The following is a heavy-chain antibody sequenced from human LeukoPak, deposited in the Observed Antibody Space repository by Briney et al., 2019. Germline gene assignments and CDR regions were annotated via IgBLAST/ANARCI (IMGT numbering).Heavy chain of an antibody. Sequence: ASVKVSCKASGYTFSSSGISWVRQAPGQGLEWMGWISPYNDDTRYEQTLRGRVTMTTDTSTSTVYMELRSVRSDDTAVYYCARSGSGYNPIDFWGQGTRVTVSS. J-gene: IGHJ4*02. CDR2: ISPYNDDT. D-gene: IGHD5-12*01. V-gene: IGHV1-18*01. CDR1: GYTFSSSG. CDR3: ARSGSGYNPIDF.